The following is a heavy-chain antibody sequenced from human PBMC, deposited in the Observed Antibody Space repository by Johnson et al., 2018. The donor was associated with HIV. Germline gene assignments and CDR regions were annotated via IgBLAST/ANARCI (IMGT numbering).Heavy chain of an antibody. V-gene: IGHV3-7*03. D-gene: IGHD5-24*01. CDR3: ARDGYNYAFDI. J-gene: IGHJ3*02. Sequence: EVQLVESGGGLVQPGGSLRLSCAAAGFAVTSNYMSWVRQAPGKGLEWVANIRQDGSQKYYVDSVKGRFTISRDNAKNSLYLQMNSLRAEDTAVYYCARDGYNYAFDIWGQGTMVTVSS. CDR2: IRQDGSQK. CDR1: GFAVTSNY.